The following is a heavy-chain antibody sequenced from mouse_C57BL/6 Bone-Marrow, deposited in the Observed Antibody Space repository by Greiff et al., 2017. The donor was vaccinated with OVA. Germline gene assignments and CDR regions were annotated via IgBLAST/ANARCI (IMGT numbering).Heavy chain of an antibody. CDR1: GYTFTSYW. CDR2: IDPSDSYT. J-gene: IGHJ2*01. Sequence: VQLQQPGAELVRPGTSVKLSCKASGYTFTSYWMHWVKQRPGQGLEWIGVIDPSDSYTNYNQKFKGKATLTVDKSSSTAYMQLSSLTSEDSAVYYCARSSYDFFDYWGQGTTLTVSS. CDR3: ARSSYDFFDY. V-gene: IGHV1-59*01. D-gene: IGHD2-4*01.